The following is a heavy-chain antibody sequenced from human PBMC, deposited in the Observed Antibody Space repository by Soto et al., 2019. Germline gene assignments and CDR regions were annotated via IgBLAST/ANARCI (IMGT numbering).Heavy chain of an antibody. CDR3: VIVAFGPIDY. D-gene: IGHD3-10*01. CDR1: NYSFSSGYY. CDR2: RYHSGTT. Sequence: LSLTCTVSNYSFSSGYYGCWIRHAPGEGLECIVCRYHSGTTYYNQSLKSRVTISIDNCKNQFSLRLPSVNSADTAVYFCVIVAFGPIDYWGQGTLVTVSS. J-gene: IGHJ4*02. V-gene: IGHV4-38-2*02.